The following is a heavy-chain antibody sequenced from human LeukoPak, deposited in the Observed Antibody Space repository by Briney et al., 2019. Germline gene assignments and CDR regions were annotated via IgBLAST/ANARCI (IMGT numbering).Heavy chain of an antibody. CDR2: ISGSGGST. CDR1: GFTFSSYA. Sequence: GGSLRLSCAASGFTFSSYAMSWVRQAPGKGLEWVSAISGSGGSTYYADSVKGRFTISRDNSKNTLYLQMSSLRAEDTAVYYCAGRIVVVVAATLAWGQGTLVTVSS. CDR3: AGRIVVVVAATLA. V-gene: IGHV3-23*01. J-gene: IGHJ4*02. D-gene: IGHD2-15*01.